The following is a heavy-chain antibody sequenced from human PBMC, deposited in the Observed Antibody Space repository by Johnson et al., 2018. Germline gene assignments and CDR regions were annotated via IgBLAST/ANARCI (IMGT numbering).Heavy chain of an antibody. J-gene: IGHJ3*02. CDR1: GFTFSSYS. CDR3: ARDTPPDAFDI. CDR2: ISSSSSYI. Sequence: EVQLVESGGGLVKPGGSLRLSCAASGFTFSSYSMNWVRQAPGKGLEWVSSISSSSSYIYYADSVKGRFTISRDNAKNSLLLQMNSLRAEDTAVYYCARDTPPDAFDIWGQGTMGTVSS. V-gene: IGHV3-21*01.